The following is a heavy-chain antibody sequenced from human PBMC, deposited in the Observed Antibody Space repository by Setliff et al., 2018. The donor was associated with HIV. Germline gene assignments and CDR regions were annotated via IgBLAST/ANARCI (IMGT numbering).Heavy chain of an antibody. CDR3: ARTYSSNWYIDY. CDR1: GDSVSSASYY. V-gene: IGHV4-61*01. D-gene: IGHD6-13*01. CDR2: IYYSGTT. Sequence: SETLSLTCTVSGDSVSSASYYWSWIRQPPGKGLEWIGYIYYSGTTKYNPSLKSRVTISVDTSKNQFSLKLSSVTAADTAVYYCARTYSSNWYIDYWGQGTLVTV. J-gene: IGHJ4*02.